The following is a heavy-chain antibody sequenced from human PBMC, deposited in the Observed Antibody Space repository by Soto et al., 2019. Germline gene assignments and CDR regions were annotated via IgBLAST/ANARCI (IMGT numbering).Heavy chain of an antibody. V-gene: IGHV3-30*03. Sequence: VGSLRLSCAASGFTFSSYGMHWVRQAPGKGLEWVAVISYDGSNKYYADSVKGRFTISRDNSKNTLYLQMDNLKIEDTAVYYCIAGRNKRGAQPFDYWGQGTLVTVSS. CDR1: GFTFSSYG. J-gene: IGHJ4*01. CDR2: ISYDGSNK. D-gene: IGHD1-1*01. CDR3: IAGRNKRGAQPFDY.